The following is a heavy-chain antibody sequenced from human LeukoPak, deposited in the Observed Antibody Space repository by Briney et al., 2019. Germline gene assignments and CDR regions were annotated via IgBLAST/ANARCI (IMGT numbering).Heavy chain of an antibody. V-gene: IGHV4-59*01. J-gene: IGHJ5*02. CDR3: ASSGTMVRGVIIS. CDR1: GGSISSYY. CDR2: IYYSGST. D-gene: IGHD3-10*01. Sequence: PSETLSLTCTVSGGSISSYYWSWIWQPPGKGLEWIGCIYYSGSTNYNPSLKSRVTISVDTSKNQFSLKLSSVTAADTAVYYCASSGTMVRGVIISWGQGTLVTVSS.